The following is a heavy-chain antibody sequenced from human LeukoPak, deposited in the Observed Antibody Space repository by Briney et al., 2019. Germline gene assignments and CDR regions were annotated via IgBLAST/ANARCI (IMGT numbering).Heavy chain of an antibody. D-gene: IGHD1-26*01. CDR1: GGSVTTYY. Sequence: SETLSLTCTVSGGSVTTYYWSWIRQPPGKGLEWIAYMLHSGSSSYNPSLKSRVNISVDPSKNQYSLKLSSVTAADTAVYYCARRVYSGSYNWYFDLWGRGTLVTVSS. CDR2: MLHSGSS. V-gene: IGHV4-59*08. CDR3: ARRVYSGSYNWYFDL. J-gene: IGHJ2*01.